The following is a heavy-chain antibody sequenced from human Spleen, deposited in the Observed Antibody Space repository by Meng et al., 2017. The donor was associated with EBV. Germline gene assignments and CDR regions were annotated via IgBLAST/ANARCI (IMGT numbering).Heavy chain of an antibody. D-gene: IGHD6-19*01. CDR2: VHYTGST. V-gene: IGHV4-39*01. Sequence: RESGPGQVKPPETLSLPCTVSGDSISSFYYWGWIRQPPGRGLEWIGSVHYTGSTYYSPSLKSRVTVSVDTSKNQFSLRLTSVTAADTAVYYCARPFPSWQSPRLDPFGAWGQGTLVTVSS. CDR3: ARPFPSWQSPRLDPFGA. CDR1: GDSISSFYY. J-gene: IGHJ5*02.